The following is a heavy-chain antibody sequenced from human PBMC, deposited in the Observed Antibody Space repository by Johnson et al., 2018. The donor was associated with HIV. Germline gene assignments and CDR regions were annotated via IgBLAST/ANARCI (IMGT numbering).Heavy chain of an antibody. J-gene: IGHJ3*02. CDR3: ARKGDAFDI. V-gene: IGHV3-7*03. CDR1: GFTFDDYG. Sequence: VQLVESGGGVVRPGGSLRLSCAASGFTFDDYGMSWVRQAPGKGLEWVANINLDGSEKCYVDSVKGRFTISRDNAKNSLHLQMNSLRADDTAVYYCARKGDAFDIWGQGTLVIVSS. CDR2: INLDGSEK.